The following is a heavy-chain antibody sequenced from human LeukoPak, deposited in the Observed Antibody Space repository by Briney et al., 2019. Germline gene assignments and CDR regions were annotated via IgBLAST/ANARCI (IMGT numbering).Heavy chain of an antibody. CDR2: IYYSGST. CDR3: AIGRRMDTAMVEGYYFDY. J-gene: IGHJ4*02. D-gene: IGHD5-18*01. V-gene: IGHV4-30-4*01. Sequence: SETLSLTRTVSGGSISSGDYYWSWIRQPPGKGLEWIGYIYYSGSTYYNPSLKSRVTISVDTSKNQFSLKLSSVTAADTAVYYCAIGRRMDTAMVEGYYFDYWGQGTLVTVSS. CDR1: GGSISSGDYY.